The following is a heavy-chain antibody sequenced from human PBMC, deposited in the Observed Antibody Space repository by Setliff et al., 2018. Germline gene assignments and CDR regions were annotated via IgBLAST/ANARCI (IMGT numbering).Heavy chain of an antibody. CDR1: GFTFSNSA. V-gene: IGHV3-23*01. CDR2: ITGSSSII. Sequence: GSLRLSCAASGFTFSNSAMSWVRQAPGKGLEWVSYITGSSSIIYYADSVKGRFTISGDNSKNTLYLQMNSLRAEDTAVYFCAKSPVAYCSGAVCYPFDYWGQGTLVTVSS. D-gene: IGHD2-8*02. J-gene: IGHJ4*02. CDR3: AKSPVAYCSGAVCYPFDY.